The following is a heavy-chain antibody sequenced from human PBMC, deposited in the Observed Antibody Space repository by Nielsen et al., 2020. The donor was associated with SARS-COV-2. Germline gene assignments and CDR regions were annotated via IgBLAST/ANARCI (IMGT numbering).Heavy chain of an antibody. CDR2: IYYSGST. J-gene: IGHJ5*02. Sequence: SETLSLTCTVSGGSVSIDFWGWIRQPPGKGLEWIGYIYYSGSTNYNPSLKSRVTISVDTSKNQFSLKLSSVTAADTAVYYCARDRGGWPHLGFDPWGQGTLVTVSS. CDR3: ARDRGGWPHLGFDP. V-gene: IGHV4-59*02. D-gene: IGHD6-19*01. CDR1: GGSVSIDF.